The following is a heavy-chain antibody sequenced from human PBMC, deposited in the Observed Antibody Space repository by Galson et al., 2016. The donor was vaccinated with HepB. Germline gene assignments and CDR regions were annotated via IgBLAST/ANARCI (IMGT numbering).Heavy chain of an antibody. Sequence: SLRLSCAASGFTFSTYAMSWVRQAPGKGLEWLSYISSSGRPINYADSVKGRSTISRGNAKNSLYLQMNSLKTEDTAVYYCATSSPSSQPANWGQGTLVTVSS. V-gene: IGHV3-11*01. CDR1: GFTFSTYA. D-gene: IGHD2-2*01. CDR3: ATSSPSSQPAN. J-gene: IGHJ4*02. CDR2: ISSSGRPI.